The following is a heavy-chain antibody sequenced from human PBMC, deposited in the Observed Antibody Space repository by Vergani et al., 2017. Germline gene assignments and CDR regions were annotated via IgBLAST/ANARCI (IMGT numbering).Heavy chain of an antibody. Sequence: EVQLVESGGGLVKPGGSLRLSCAASGFTFSSYSMNWVRQAPGKGLEWVSSISSSSSYIYYADSVKGRFTISRDNAKNSLYLQMNSLRAEDTAVYYCVINRRNEGAFDIWGQGTMVTVSS. CDR1: GFTFSSYS. D-gene: IGHD1-1*01. J-gene: IGHJ3*02. CDR2: ISSSSSYI. V-gene: IGHV3-21*01. CDR3: VINRRNEGAFDI.